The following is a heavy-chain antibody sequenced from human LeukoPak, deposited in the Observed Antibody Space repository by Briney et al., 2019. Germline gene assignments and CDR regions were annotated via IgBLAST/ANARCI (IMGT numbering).Heavy chain of an antibody. CDR3: ATDIVATGDY. V-gene: IGHV3-53*01. D-gene: IGHD5-12*01. CDR2: IYSGGST. Sequence: GGSLRLSCAASGFTFSNYWMSWVRQAPGKGLEWVSVIYSGGSTYYADSVKGRFTISRDNSKNTLYLQMNSLRAEDTAVYYCATDIVATGDYWGQGTLVTVSS. CDR1: GFTFSNYW. J-gene: IGHJ4*02.